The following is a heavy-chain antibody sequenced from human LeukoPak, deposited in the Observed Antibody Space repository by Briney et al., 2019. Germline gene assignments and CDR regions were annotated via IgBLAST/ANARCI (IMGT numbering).Heavy chain of an antibody. Sequence: ASVKVSCKASGYTFTSNGISWVRQAPGQGLEWMGLINPRGTSTIYAEKFQGRIIMTRDMSTTTDYMELSSLKSDDTAVYYCARDNSIHERGWWFDPWGQGTLVTVSS. CDR1: GYTFTSNG. V-gene: IGHV1-46*01. CDR3: ARDNSIHERGWWFDP. CDR2: INPRGTST. D-gene: IGHD4-23*01. J-gene: IGHJ5*02.